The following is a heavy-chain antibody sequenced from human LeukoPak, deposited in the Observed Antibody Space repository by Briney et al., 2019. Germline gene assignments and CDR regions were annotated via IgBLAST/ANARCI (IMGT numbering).Heavy chain of an antibody. CDR1: GFTFSSYS. CDR2: LGSSSGYI. CDR3: AREYCSGGSCYWGAFDI. D-gene: IGHD2-15*01. J-gene: IGHJ3*02. Sequence: GGSLRLSYVASGFTFSSYSMNWVRQAPGKGLEWVSILGSSSGYINYADSLRGRVTISRDNAKNSLYLQVNSLRAEDTAVYYCAREYCSGGSCYWGAFDIWGQGTMVTVSS. V-gene: IGHV3-21*01.